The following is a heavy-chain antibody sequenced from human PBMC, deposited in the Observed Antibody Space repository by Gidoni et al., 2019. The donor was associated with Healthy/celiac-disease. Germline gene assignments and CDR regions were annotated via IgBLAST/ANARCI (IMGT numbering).Heavy chain of an antibody. Sequence: QVQLVQSGAEVKKPGASVKVSCKASGYTFTRYGISWVRQAPGQGLEWMGWISAYNGNTNYAQKLQGRVTMTTDTSTSTAYMELRSLRSDDTAVYYCARDWPYGVGAGRGDDAFDIWGQGTMVTVSS. J-gene: IGHJ3*02. CDR3: ARDWPYGVGAGRGDDAFDI. D-gene: IGHD1-26*01. CDR1: GYTFTRYG. CDR2: ISAYNGNT. V-gene: IGHV1-18*01.